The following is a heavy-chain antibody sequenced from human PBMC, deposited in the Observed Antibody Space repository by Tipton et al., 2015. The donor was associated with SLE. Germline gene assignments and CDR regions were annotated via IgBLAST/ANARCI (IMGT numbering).Heavy chain of an antibody. Sequence: TLSLTCTVSGGSISSSSYYWGWIRQPPGKGLEWIGSIYYSGSTNYNPSLKSRVTISVDTSKNQFSLKLSSVTAADTAVYYCARGPEDTIFGVVIMMAFDIWGQGTMVTVSS. J-gene: IGHJ3*02. CDR3: ARGPEDTIFGVVIMMAFDI. CDR2: IYYSGST. D-gene: IGHD3-3*01. V-gene: IGHV4-39*07. CDR1: GGSISSSSYY.